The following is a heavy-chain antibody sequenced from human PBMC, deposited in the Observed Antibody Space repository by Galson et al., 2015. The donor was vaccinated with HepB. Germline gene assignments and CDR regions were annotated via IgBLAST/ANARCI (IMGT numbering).Heavy chain of an antibody. V-gene: IGHV3-30*03. D-gene: IGHD6-13*01. CDR2: ISYDGSEK. CDR3: ARDHESSSWSPLPDWYFDL. J-gene: IGHJ2*01. Sequence: SLRLSCAASGFTFSSYGMHWVRQAPGKGLEWVAVISYDGSEKYYADSVKGRFTISRDNSKNSLYLQMNSLRAEDTAVYYCARDHESSSWSPLPDWYFDLWGRGTLVTVSS. CDR1: GFTFSSYG.